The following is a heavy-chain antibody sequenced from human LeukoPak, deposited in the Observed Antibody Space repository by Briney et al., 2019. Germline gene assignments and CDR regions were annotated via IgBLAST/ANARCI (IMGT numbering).Heavy chain of an antibody. J-gene: IGHJ5*02. CDR3: ARRKVLSAARALDH. CDR2: IRSTSDTI. D-gene: IGHD6-13*01. V-gene: IGHV3-48*04. CDR1: GFTFRTYA. Sequence: GGSLRFSCAASGFTFRTYAMNWVRQTPGKGLEWVSSIRSTSDTIFYADSVKGRFTISRDNAKNSLYLQMNNLRAEDTAVYYCARRKVLSAARALDHWGQGTLVTVSS.